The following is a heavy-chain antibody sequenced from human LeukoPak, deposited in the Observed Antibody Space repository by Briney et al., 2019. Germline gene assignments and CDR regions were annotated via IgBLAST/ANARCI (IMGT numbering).Heavy chain of an antibody. CDR2: INHSGST. CDR3: ARGRYYGSGRTAYYMDV. CDR1: GGSFSGYY. J-gene: IGHJ6*03. D-gene: IGHD3-10*01. V-gene: IGHV4-34*01. Sequence: SETLSLTCAVYGGSFSGYYWSWIRQPPGKGLEWIGEINHSGSTNYNPSLKSRVTISVDTSKNQFSLKLSSVTAADTAVYYCARGRYYGSGRTAYYMDVWGKGTTVTVSS.